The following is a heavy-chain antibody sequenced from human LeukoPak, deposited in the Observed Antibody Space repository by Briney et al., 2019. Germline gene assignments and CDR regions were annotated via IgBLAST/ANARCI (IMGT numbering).Heavy chain of an antibody. J-gene: IGHJ4*02. CDR3: ARDPSYYYDSMAYDY. CDR2: ISYDRGNK. D-gene: IGHD3-22*01. Sequence: GGSLRLSCAASGFTFSIYTMSWARQAPGKGLEWVAVISYDRGNKYYADSVKGRFTISRDNSKNTLYLQMNSLRAEDTAVYYCARDPSYYYDSMAYDYWGQGTLVTVSS. CDR1: GFTFSIYT. V-gene: IGHV3-30-3*01.